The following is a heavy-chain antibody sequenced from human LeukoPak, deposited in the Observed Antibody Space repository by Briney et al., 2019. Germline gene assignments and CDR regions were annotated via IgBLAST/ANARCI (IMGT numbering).Heavy chain of an antibody. CDR1: GFTFSSYA. V-gene: IGHV3-30-3*01. CDR3: AKGGVYGDYYFDY. J-gene: IGHJ4*02. D-gene: IGHD4-17*01. CDR2: ISYDGSNK. Sequence: PGGSLRLSCAASGFTFSSYAMHWVRQAPGKGLEWVAVISYDGSNKYYADSVKGRFTISGDNSKNTLYLQMNSLRAEDTALYYCAKGGVYGDYYFDYWGQGTLVTVSS.